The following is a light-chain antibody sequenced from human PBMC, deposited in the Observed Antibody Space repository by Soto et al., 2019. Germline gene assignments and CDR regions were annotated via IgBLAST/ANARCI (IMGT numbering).Light chain of an antibody. J-gene: IGKJ2*01. CDR1: QSISSY. V-gene: IGKV1-39*01. CDR2: AAS. Sequence: DIQMTQSPSSLSASVGDRVTITCRASQSISSYLNWYQQKQGKDPKLLIYAASSLQSGVPSRFSGSGSGTDFTLTISSLQPEDFAVYYCQQSYSTPPYTFGQGTKLEIK. CDR3: QQSYSTPPYT.